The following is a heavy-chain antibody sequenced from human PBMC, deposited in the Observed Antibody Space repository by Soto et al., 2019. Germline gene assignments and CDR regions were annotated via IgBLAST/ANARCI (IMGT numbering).Heavy chain of an antibody. Sequence: ASVKVSFKASGGTFSSYAISWVRQAPGQGLEWMGGIIPIFGTANYAQKFQGRVTITADESTSTAYMELSSLRSEDTAVYYCARGFSSGYKDYWGQGTLVTVSS. D-gene: IGHD3-22*01. J-gene: IGHJ4*02. CDR3: ARGFSSGYKDY. CDR2: IIPIFGTA. CDR1: GGTFSSYA. V-gene: IGHV1-69*13.